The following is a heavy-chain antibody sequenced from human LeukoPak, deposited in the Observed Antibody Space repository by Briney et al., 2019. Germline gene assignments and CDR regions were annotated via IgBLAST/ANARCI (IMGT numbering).Heavy chain of an antibody. CDR2: IYSGGSA. CDR3: VKAPSSYYYHMDV. D-gene: IGHD6-6*01. J-gene: IGHJ6*02. Sequence: GRSLRLSCAASDFTVSTNYMTWVRQAPGKGLEWVSIIYSGGSAFYADSVWGRFTISRDNSKNTLYLQMSSLRAEDTAVYYCVKAPSSYYYHMDVWGQGTTVTVSS. V-gene: IGHV3-66*01. CDR1: DFTVSTNY.